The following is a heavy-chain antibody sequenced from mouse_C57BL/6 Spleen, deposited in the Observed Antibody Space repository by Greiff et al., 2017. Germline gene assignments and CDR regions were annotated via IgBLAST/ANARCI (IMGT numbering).Heavy chain of an antibody. Sequence: EVMLVESEGGLVQPGSSMKLSCTASGFTFSDYYMAWVRQVPEKGLEWVANINYDGSSTYYMDSLKSRFIISRDNAKNILYLQMSSLKSEDTATYYCARGHGDYWGQGTTLTVSS. CDR2: INYDGSST. J-gene: IGHJ2*01. CDR3: ARGHGDY. V-gene: IGHV5-16*01. CDR1: GFTFSDYY.